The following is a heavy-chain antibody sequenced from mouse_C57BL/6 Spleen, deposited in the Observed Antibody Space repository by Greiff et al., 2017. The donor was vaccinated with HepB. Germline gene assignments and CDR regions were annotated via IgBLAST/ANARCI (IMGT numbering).Heavy chain of an antibody. CDR1: GYTFTSYW. J-gene: IGHJ2*01. Sequence: QVQLQQPGAELVKPGASVKLSCKASGYTFTSYWMHWVKQRPGQGLEWIGMIHPNSGSTNYNEKFKSKATLTVDKSSSTAYMQLSSLTSEDSAVYYCARRGPPTISYYFDYWGQGTTLTVSS. CDR2: IHPNSGST. V-gene: IGHV1-64*01. CDR3: ARRGPPTISYYFDY. D-gene: IGHD2-10*01.